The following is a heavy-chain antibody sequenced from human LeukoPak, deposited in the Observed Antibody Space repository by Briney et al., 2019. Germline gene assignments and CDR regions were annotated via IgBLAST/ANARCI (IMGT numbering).Heavy chain of an antibody. CDR1: GYTFTSYG. D-gene: IGHD2-2*02. Sequence: GASVKVSCKASGYTFTSYGISWVRQAPGQGLEWMGWISAYNGNTNYAQKLQVRVTMTTDTSTSTAYMELRSLRSDDTAVYYCASFFFPCSSTSCYTIDWFDPWGQGTLVTVSS. CDR2: ISAYNGNT. CDR3: ASFFFPCSSTSCYTIDWFDP. V-gene: IGHV1-18*01. J-gene: IGHJ5*02.